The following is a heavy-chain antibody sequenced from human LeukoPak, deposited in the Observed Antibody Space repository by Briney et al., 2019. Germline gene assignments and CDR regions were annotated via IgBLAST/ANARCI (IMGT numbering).Heavy chain of an antibody. D-gene: IGHD6-13*01. CDR1: GFSFGDYS. CDR2: ISSTSSYI. Sequence: GGSLRLSCAASGFSFGDYSMNWVRQAPGKGLEWVSSISSTSSYIYYGDSVKGRFTISRDNAKNSLYLQMNSLRAEDTAVYYCAREDASSWDYWGQGILVTVSS. V-gene: IGHV3-21*01. CDR3: AREDASSWDY. J-gene: IGHJ4*02.